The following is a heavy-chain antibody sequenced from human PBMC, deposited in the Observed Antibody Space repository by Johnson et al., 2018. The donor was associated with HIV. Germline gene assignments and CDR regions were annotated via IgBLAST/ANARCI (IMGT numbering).Heavy chain of an antibody. CDR3: TTDRTSRDAFDI. CDR1: GFTFSDYY. V-gene: IGHV3-15*01. J-gene: IGHJ3*02. Sequence: VQLVESGGGLVKPGGSLRLSCAASGFTFSDYYMSWIRQAPGKGLEWVGRIKSKTDGGTTDYAAPVKGRFTISRDDSKNTLYLQMNSLKTEDTAVYYCTTDRTSRDAFDIWGQGTMVTVSS. CDR2: IKSKTDGGTT. D-gene: IGHD2-2*01.